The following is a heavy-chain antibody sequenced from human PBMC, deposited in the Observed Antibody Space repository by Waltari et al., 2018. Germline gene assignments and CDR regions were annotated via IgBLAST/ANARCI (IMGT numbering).Heavy chain of an antibody. Sequence: QVQLVQSGAEVKKPGASVKVSCKASGYTFTSYGISSVRQAPRQGPDGRRWISAYKGNTNYAQKLQGRVTSTTDTATSTAYMELRSLRSDDTAVYYCARYEVATYWGQGTLVTVSS. V-gene: IGHV1-18*01. J-gene: IGHJ4*02. CDR3: ARYEVATY. CDR1: GYTFTSYG. CDR2: ISAYKGNT. D-gene: IGHD5-12*01.